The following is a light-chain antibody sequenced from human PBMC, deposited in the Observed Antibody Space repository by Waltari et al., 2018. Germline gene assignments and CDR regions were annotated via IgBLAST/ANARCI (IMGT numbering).Light chain of an antibody. V-gene: IGLV1-40*01. CDR2: GNN. J-gene: IGLJ2*01. CDR1: SSNIGAGYA. Sequence: QSALTQPPSVSGAPGQRVTISCTGSSSNIGAGYAVHWYHHLPGTAPKILIFGNNNRPSWVTARVSGSKSGTSASLAITGLHAEDEADYYGQSYDSSLSGVLFGGGTNLTVL. CDR3: QSYDSSLSGVL.